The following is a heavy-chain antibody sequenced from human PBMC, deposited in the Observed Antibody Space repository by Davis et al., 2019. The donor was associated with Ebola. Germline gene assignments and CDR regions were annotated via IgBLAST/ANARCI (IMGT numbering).Heavy chain of an antibody. D-gene: IGHD3-9*01. CDR3: ARDAFSLSRYDTEDH. CDR1: GFTFSIYG. V-gene: IGHV3-30*03. Sequence: GESLKISCAASGFTFSIYGMHWVRQAPGKGPEWVASISYDGSDKYYADSVKGRFTISRDNARDSLYLQMDSLRVEDTAIYYCARDAFSLSRYDTEDHWGQGTLVTVSS. J-gene: IGHJ4*02. CDR2: ISYDGSDK.